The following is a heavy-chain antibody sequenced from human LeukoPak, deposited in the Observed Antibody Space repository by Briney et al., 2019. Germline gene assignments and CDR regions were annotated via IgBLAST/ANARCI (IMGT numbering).Heavy chain of an antibody. Sequence: SVKVSCKASGGTFSSYAISWVRQAPGQGLEWMGRIIPIFGTANYAQKFQGRVTITTDESTSTAYMELSSLRSEDTAVYYCARAVLEWYAFDIWGQGTMVTVSS. CDR1: GGTFSSYA. V-gene: IGHV1-69*05. D-gene: IGHD3-3*01. CDR3: ARAVLEWYAFDI. J-gene: IGHJ3*02. CDR2: IIPIFGTA.